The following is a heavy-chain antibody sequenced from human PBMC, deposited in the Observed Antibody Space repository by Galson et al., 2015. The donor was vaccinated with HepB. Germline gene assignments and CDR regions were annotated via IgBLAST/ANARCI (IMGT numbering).Heavy chain of an antibody. Sequence: SVKVSCKASGYTFTGYYMHWVRLAPGQGLEWMGWINSNSGGTNYAQKFQGWVTMTRDTSISTAYMELSRLRSDDTAVYYCARGRTLTMVRGGAASKGWFDPWGQGTLVTVSS. CDR3: ARGRTLTMVRGGAASKGWFDP. V-gene: IGHV1-2*04. D-gene: IGHD3-10*01. CDR2: INSNSGGT. J-gene: IGHJ5*02. CDR1: GYTFTGYY.